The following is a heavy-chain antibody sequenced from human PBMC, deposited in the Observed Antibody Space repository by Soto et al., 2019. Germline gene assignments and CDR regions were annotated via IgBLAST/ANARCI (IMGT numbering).Heavy chain of an antibody. V-gene: IGHV1-69*02. D-gene: IGHD2-15*01. CDR2: IIPILGIA. Sequence: QVQLVQSGAEVKKPGSSVKVSCKASGGTFSSYTISWVRQAPGQGLEWMGRIIPILGIANYAQKFQGRVTITADKSTSTAYMELSSLRSEDTAVYYCARAGGDGYCSGGSCYSSDCWGQGTLVTVSS. J-gene: IGHJ4*02. CDR1: GGTFSSYT. CDR3: ARAGGDGYCSGGSCYSSDC.